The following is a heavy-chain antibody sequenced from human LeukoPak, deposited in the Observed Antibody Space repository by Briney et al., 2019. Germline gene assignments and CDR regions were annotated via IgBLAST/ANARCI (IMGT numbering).Heavy chain of an antibody. D-gene: IGHD3-10*01. J-gene: IGHJ4*02. CDR3: AKDLYYYGSGSYYNGKDY. Sequence: GGSLRLSCAASGFTFSSYGMSWVRQAPGKGLEWVSAISGSGGSTYYADSVKGRFTISRDNSKNTLYLQMNSLRAEDTAVYYCAKDLYYYGSGSYYNGKDYWGQGTLVTVSS. V-gene: IGHV3-23*01. CDR1: GFTFSSYG. CDR2: ISGSGGST.